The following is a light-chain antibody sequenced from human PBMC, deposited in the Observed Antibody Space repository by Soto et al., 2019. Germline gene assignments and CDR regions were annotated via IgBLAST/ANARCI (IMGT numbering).Light chain of an antibody. CDR2: DDR. CDR1: NIGSKS. J-gene: IGLJ2*01. Sequence: SYELTQPPSVSVAPGQTATITCGGGNIGSKSVHWYQQRPGQAPVLVVYDDRDRPSGIPDRFSGSNSGNTATLTISRVEVGDEAEYHCQEWDSPLDQWIFGGGTKLTVL. CDR3: QEWDSPLDQWI. V-gene: IGLV3-21*02.